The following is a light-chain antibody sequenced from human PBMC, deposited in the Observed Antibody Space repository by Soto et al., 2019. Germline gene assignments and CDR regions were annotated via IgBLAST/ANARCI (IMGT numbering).Light chain of an antibody. CDR3: VLYMGSGIPV. J-gene: IGLJ1*01. CDR1: SGSVSTNYY. CDR2: STN. V-gene: IGLV8-61*01. Sequence: QTVVTQEPSFSVSPGGTVTLTCGLSSGSVSTNYYPSWYQQTPGQAPRTLIYSTNTRSSGVPDRFSGSILGNKAALTITGAQADDESDYYCVLYMGSGIPVFGTGTKLTVL.